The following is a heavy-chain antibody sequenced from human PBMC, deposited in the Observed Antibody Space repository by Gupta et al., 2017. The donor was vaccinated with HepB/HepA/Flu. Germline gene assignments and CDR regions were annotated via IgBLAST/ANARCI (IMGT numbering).Heavy chain of an antibody. V-gene: IGHV4-39*01. J-gene: IGHJ4*02. CDR1: GGSIISNNHY. Sequence: QLPLQASGLGLVTPSETLSLTCSVSGGSIISNNHYWGWLRQSPGKGLEWIGSIFYSGVTYYSPSLESRVTISVDTSKNQFSLRLTSVTAADTAVYYCARRERWLQSHPRDYWGQGTLVTVSS. CDR2: IFYSGVT. CDR3: ARRERWLQSHPRDY. D-gene: IGHD5-24*01.